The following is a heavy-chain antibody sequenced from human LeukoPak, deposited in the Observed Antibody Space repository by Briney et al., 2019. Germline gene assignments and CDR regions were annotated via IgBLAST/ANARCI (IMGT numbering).Heavy chain of an antibody. CDR1: GGSMRDYY. J-gene: IGHJ4*02. V-gene: IGHV4-59*08. Sequence: SETLSLTCTVSGGSMRDYYWSWIRQPPGKGLEWIGYTYHSGSTDYTPSLKSRVTMSVDTSKNQFPLKLTSVTAADTAVYYCARRRQWLDFDYWGQGTLVTVSS. CDR2: TYHSGST. CDR3: ARRRQWLDFDY. D-gene: IGHD6-19*01.